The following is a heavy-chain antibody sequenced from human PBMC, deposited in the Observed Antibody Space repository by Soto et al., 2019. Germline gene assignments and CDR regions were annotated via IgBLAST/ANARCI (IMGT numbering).Heavy chain of an antibody. CDR1: GFTFSSYG. CDR2: ISYDGSNK. D-gene: IGHD2-15*01. CDR3: AKEVAGLYYFDY. V-gene: IGHV3-30*18. J-gene: IGHJ4*02. Sequence: PGGSLRLSCAASGFTFSSYGMHWVRQAPGKGLEWVAVISYDGSNKYYADSVKGRFTISRDNSKNTLYLQMNSLRAEDTAVYYCAKEVAGLYYFDYWGQGTLVTVSS.